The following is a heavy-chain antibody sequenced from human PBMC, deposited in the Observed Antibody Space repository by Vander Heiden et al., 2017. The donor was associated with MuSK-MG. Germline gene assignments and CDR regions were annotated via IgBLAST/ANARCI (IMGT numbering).Heavy chain of an antibody. Sequence: QVQLVESGGGVVQPGRSLRLSCAASGFTFSTYGMHWVRQAPGKGLEWVAVISYDGSNKYYADSVKGRFTISRDNSKNTLYLQMNSLRAEDTAVYYCAKELGVWVAAAYSYLDDWGQGTLGTVS. CDR3: AKELGVWVAAAYSYLDD. J-gene: IGHJ4*02. CDR1: GFTFSTYG. V-gene: IGHV3-30*18. CDR2: ISYDGSNK. D-gene: IGHD6-13*01.